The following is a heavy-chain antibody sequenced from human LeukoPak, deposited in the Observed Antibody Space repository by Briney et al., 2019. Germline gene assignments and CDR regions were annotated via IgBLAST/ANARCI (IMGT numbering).Heavy chain of an antibody. CDR2: VYKSGGT. V-gene: IGHV4-59*01. CDR1: GGSISTYS. CDR3: ARDAGGTRFDP. J-gene: IGHJ5*02. Sequence: SETLSLTCTVSGGSISTYSWNWIRQPPGQGLEWIGYVYKSGGTYNNPSLRSRVAISMDTSNSRFSLRLTSVTAADTAVYYCARDAGGTRFDPWGQGILVTVSS.